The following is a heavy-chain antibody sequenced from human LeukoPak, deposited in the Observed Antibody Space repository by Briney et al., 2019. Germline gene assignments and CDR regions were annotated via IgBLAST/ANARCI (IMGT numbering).Heavy chain of an antibody. CDR1: GFTFNSYN. V-gene: IGHV3-48*02. J-gene: IGHJ3*02. CDR2: ISSSSSTI. CDR3: ARAYSSSSGRDAFDS. Sequence: PGGSLRLSCAASGFTFNSYNMNWVRQAPGKGLEWVSYISSSSSTIYYADSEKGRFTISRDSAKTSLFLQMNSLRDEDTAVYYCARAYSSSSGRDAFDSWGLGTLVTVSS. D-gene: IGHD6-6*01.